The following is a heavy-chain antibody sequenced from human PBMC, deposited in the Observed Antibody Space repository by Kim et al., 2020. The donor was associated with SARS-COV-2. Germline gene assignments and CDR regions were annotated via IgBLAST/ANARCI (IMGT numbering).Heavy chain of an antibody. D-gene: IGHD3-10*01. J-gene: IGHJ6*02. Sequence: RYSPSFQGQVTISAYKSISTAYLQWSSLKAADTAMYYCARRGTGYYGMDVWGQGTTVTVSS. V-gene: IGHV5-51*01. CDR3: ARRGTGYYGMDV.